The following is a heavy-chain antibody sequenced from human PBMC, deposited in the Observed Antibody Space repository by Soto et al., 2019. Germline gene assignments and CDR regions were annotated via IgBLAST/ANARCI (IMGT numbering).Heavy chain of an antibody. CDR1: GYTFTDYY. V-gene: IGHV1-2*01. CDR3: ARGDDFDYYYGVDV. Sequence: QVQMVQSGAEVKKPGDSVKVSCKASGYTFTDYYMHWVRQAPGQGFEWVGGINPESGNPKYVPKFQGRVTTTADKSTNTAYMELSSLTSEDTAVYYCARGDDFDYYYGVDVWGQGTTVTVSS. CDR2: INPESGNP. J-gene: IGHJ6*02. D-gene: IGHD3-16*01.